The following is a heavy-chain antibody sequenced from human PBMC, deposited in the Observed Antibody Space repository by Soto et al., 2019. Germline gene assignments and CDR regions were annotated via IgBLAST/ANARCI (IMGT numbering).Heavy chain of an antibody. D-gene: IGHD1-1*01. Sequence: ASVKVSCKASGYTFTSYYMHWVRQAPGQGLEWMGMISANGGNTNYAQKLQGRVTMTTHTSTSTAYMELRSLRSDDTAVYYCARGTYLDYWGQGTLVTVSS. V-gene: IGHV1-18*04. J-gene: IGHJ4*02. CDR3: ARGTYLDY. CDR1: GYTFTSYY. CDR2: ISANGGNT.